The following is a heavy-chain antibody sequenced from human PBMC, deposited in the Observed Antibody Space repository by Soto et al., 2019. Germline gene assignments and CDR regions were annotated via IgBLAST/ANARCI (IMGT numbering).Heavy chain of an antibody. CDR3: ARIPSGAETGLDFDY. J-gene: IGHJ4*02. Sequence: SGPTLVNPTQTLTLTCTFSGFSLSTSGMCVSWIRQPPGKALEWLALIDWDDDKYYSTSLKTRLTISKDTSKNQVVLTMTNMDPVDTATYYCARIPSGAETGLDFDYWGQGTLVTVSS. V-gene: IGHV2-70*01. CDR2: IDWDDDK. CDR1: GFSLSTSGMC. D-gene: IGHD1-1*01.